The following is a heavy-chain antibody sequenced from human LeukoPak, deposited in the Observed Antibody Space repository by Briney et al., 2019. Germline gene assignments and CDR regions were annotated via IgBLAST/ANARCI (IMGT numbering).Heavy chain of an antibody. J-gene: IGHJ6*02. CDR1: GGSISSYY. CDR3: ARGEDYYYYGMDV. Sequence: SETLSLTRTVSGGSISSYYWSWIRQPPGKGLEWIGYIYYSGSTNYNPSLKSRVTISVDTSKNQFSLKLSSVTAADTAVYYCARGEDYYYYGMDVWGQGTTVTVSS. CDR2: IYYSGST. V-gene: IGHV4-59*08.